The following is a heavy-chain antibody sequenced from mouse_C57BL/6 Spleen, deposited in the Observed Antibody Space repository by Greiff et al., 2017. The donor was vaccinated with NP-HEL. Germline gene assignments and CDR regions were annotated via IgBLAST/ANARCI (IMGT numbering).Heavy chain of an antibody. D-gene: IGHD2-3*01. Sequence: EVKVVESEGGLVQPGSSMKLSCTASGFTFSDYYMAWVRQVPEKGLEWVANINYDGSSTYYLDSLKSRFIISRDNAKNILYLQMSSLKSEDTATYYCARDRGDGYLYYFDYWGQGTTLTVSS. CDR1: GFTFSDYY. CDR3: ARDRGDGYLYYFDY. CDR2: INYDGSST. J-gene: IGHJ2*01. V-gene: IGHV5-16*01.